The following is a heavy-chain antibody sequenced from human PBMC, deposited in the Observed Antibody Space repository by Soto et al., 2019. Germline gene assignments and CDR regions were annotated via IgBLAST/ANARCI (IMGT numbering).Heavy chain of an antibody. J-gene: IGHJ6*02. CDR1: GFDFSDFY. CDR3: ARESRNSPIHGMDV. CDR2: ISGSGTII. Sequence: QVHVVQSGGGLVKPGVSLRLSCAASGFDFSDFYMSWIRQAPGKGLEWVAYISGSGTIIFYSDSVKGRFSISRGDPNNSGLLQMDSLRADDTAVYYWARESRNSPIHGMDVWGQGTTVTVSS. V-gene: IGHV3-11*01.